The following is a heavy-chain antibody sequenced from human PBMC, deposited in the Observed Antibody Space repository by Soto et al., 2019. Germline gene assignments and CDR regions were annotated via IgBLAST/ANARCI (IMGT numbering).Heavy chain of an antibody. J-gene: IGHJ3*02. CDR1: GYSFTSYW. CDR3: AREGYCSGGSCYRDAFDI. CDR2: IDPSDSYT. D-gene: IGHD2-15*01. V-gene: IGHV5-10-1*01. Sequence: PXESLTISRKGSGYSFTSYWISWVRQMPGKGLEWMGRIDPSDSYTNYSPSFQGHVTISADKSISTAYLQWSSLKASDTAMYYCAREGYCSGGSCYRDAFDIWGQGTMVTVSS.